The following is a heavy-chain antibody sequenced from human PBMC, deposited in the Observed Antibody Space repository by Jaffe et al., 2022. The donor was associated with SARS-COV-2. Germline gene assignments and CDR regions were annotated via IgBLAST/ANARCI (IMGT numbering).Heavy chain of an antibody. CDR2: INHSGST. V-gene: IGHV4-34*01. J-gene: IGHJ5*02. D-gene: IGHD2-2*01. CDR1: GGSFSGYY. CDR3: ARGRYCSSTSCSYTGGDGVSWFDP. Sequence: QVQLQQWGAGLLKPSETLSLTCAVYGGSFSGYYWSWIRQPPGKGLEWIGEINHSGSTNYNPSLKSRVTISVDTSKNQFSLKLSSVTAADTAVYYCARGRYCSSTSCSYTGGDGVSWFDPWGQGTLVTVSS.